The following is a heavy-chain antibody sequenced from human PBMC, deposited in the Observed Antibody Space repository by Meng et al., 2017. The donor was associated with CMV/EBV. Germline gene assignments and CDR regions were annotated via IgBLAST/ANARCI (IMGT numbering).Heavy chain of an antibody. CDR3: ARGDYYDSSGYYLRTLFDY. J-gene: IGHJ4*02. CDR2: INHSGST. CDR1: SLSGYY. D-gene: IGHD3-22*01. Sequence: SLSGYYWSWIRQPPGKGLEWIGEINHSGSTNYNPSLKSRVTISVDTSKNQFSLKLSSVTAADTAVYYCARGDYYDSSGYYLRTLFDYWGQGTLVTVSS. V-gene: IGHV4-34*01.